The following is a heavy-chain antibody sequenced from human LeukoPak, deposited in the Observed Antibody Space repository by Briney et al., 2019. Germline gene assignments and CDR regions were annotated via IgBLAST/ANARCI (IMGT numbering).Heavy chain of an antibody. D-gene: IGHD1-7*01. Sequence: QSGGSLRLSCAASGFTFSSYAMHWVRQAPGKGLEWVAVISYDGSNKYYADSVKGRFTISRDNSKNTLYLQMNSLRAEDTAVYYCARVPSITGTSGPGYWGQGTLVTVSS. J-gene: IGHJ4*02. CDR3: ARVPSITGTSGPGY. V-gene: IGHV3-30-3*01. CDR2: ISYDGSNK. CDR1: GFTFSSYA.